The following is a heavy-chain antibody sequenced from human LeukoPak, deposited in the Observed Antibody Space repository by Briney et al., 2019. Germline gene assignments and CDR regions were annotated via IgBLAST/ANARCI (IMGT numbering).Heavy chain of an antibody. V-gene: IGHV3-33*06. CDR1: GFTFSSYA. Sequence: PGGSLRLSCAASGFTFSSYAMHWVRQAPGKGLEWVAVIWYDGSNKYYADSVKGRFTISRDNSKNTLYLQMNSLRAEDTAVYYCAKDRLPYCSSSSCPLGDFDYWGQGTLVTVSS. D-gene: IGHD2-2*01. CDR2: IWYDGSNK. J-gene: IGHJ4*02. CDR3: AKDRLPYCSSSSCPLGDFDY.